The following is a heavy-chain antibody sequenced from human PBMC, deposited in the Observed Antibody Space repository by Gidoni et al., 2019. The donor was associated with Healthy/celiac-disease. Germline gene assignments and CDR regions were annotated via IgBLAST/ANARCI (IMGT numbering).Heavy chain of an antibody. CDR2: IYYSGST. CDR3: ARVSIMGGAFDI. D-gene: IGHD1-26*01. CDR1: GGSISSSSYY. V-gene: IGHV4-39*07. J-gene: IGHJ3*02. Sequence: QLQLQESGPGLVNPSETMSLTCTVSGGSISSSSYYWGWIRQPPGKGLEWIGSIYYSGSTYYNPSLKSRVTISVDTSKNQFSLKLSSVTAADTAVYYCARVSIMGGAFDIWGQGTMVTVSS.